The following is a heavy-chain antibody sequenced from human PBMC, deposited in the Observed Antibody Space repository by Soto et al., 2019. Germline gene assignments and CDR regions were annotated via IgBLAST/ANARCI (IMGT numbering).Heavy chain of an antibody. D-gene: IGHD3-10*01. J-gene: IGHJ4*02. CDR1: GGSISSDDYY. CDR2: IYYSGST. V-gene: IGHV4-30-4*01. CDR3: ARTISRGPPFDY. Sequence: QVQLQESGPGLVKPSQTLSLTCTVSGGSISSDDYYWSWIRQPPGKGLECIGYIYYSGSTYYNPSLKSRVTISVDTSKHQFSLKLSSVTAADTAVYYCARTISRGPPFDYWGQGTLVTVSS.